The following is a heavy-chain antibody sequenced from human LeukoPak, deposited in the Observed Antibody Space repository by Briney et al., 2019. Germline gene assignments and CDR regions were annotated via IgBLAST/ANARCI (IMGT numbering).Heavy chain of an antibody. CDR3: ARDRYDTSGYYY. J-gene: IGHJ4*02. Sequence: PGGSLRLSCAASGFTFSTYWMHWVRQAPGKGLVWVSFIKTDGSIAAYADSVKGRFTISRDNAKNTLYLQMNSLRAEDTAVYYCARDRYDTSGYYYWGQGTLVTVSS. CDR1: GFTFSTYW. V-gene: IGHV3-74*01. CDR2: IKTDGSIA. D-gene: IGHD3-22*01.